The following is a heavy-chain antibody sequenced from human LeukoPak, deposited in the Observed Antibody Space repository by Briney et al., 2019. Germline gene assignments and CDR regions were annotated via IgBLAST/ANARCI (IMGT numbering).Heavy chain of an antibody. D-gene: IGHD6-13*01. V-gene: IGHV4-30-4*01. Sequence: SETLSLTCTVSGGSISSGDYYWSWIRQPPGKGLEWIGYIYYSGSTYYNPSHKSRVTISVDTSKNQFSLKLSSVTAADTAVYYCARDHSGSRWYSIDYWGQGTLVTVSS. CDR1: GGSISSGDYY. CDR3: ARDHSGSRWYSIDY. CDR2: IYYSGST. J-gene: IGHJ4*02.